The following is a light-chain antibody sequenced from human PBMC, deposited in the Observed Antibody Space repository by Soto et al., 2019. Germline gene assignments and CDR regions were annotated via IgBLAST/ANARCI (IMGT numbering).Light chain of an antibody. Sequence: DIQMTQSPTSLSASVGDRVTVTCQASQDISNSLNWYQQKPGKAPKLLIYDASNLETGVPSRFSGSGSGTDFTLTLSFLQPEDVGTYYCQQSDNVPLTFGGGTKVEIE. CDR2: DAS. J-gene: IGKJ4*01. V-gene: IGKV1-33*01. CDR3: QQSDNVPLT. CDR1: QDISNS.